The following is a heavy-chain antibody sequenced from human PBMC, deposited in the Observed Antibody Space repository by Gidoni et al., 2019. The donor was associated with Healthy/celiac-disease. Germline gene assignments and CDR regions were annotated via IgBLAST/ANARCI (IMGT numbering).Heavy chain of an antibody. CDR2: INHSGST. Sequence: QVQRQLWGAGRWKPSGTLSLTGAVYGGSFSGYCWSWIRQPPGKGLEWLGEINHSGSTNYNPSLKSRVTISVDTSKIQFSLKLSSVTAADTAVYFCARGSMVRGVIDYWGQGTLVTVSS. D-gene: IGHD3-10*01. J-gene: IGHJ4*02. CDR3: ARGSMVRGVIDY. CDR1: GGSFSGYC. V-gene: IGHV4-34*01.